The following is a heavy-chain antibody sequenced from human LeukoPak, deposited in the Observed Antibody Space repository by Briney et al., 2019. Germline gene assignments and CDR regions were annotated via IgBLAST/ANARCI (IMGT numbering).Heavy chain of an antibody. CDR2: IYYSGST. CDR3: ARDSGYSSSWYGSASDYYYYMDV. Sequence: SETLSLTCAVSGGSISSYYWSWIRQPPGKGLEWIGYIYYSGSTNYNPSPKSRVTISVDTSKNQFSLKLSSVTAADTAVYYCARDSGYSSSWYGSASDYYYYMDVWGKGTTVTVSS. V-gene: IGHV4-59*01. J-gene: IGHJ6*03. D-gene: IGHD6-13*01. CDR1: GGSISSYY.